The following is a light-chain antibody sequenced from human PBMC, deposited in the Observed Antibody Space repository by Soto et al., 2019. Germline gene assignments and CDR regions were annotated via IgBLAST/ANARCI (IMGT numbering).Light chain of an antibody. CDR1: SSDVGGYNY. V-gene: IGLV2-14*01. Sequence: QSALTQPASVSGSPGQSITISCTGTSSDVGGYNYASWYQQHPGKAPKLMIYEVSNRPSGVSNRFSGSKSGNTASLTISGLQAEDEADYYCSSYTSSSTLWVFGTGTKLTVL. CDR2: EVS. CDR3: SSYTSSSTLWV. J-gene: IGLJ1*01.